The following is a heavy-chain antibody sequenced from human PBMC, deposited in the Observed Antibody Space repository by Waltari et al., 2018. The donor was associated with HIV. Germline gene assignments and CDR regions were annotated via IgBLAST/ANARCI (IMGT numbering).Heavy chain of an antibody. Sequence: QVQLQESGPGLVKPSETLSLTCSVSGGSISDSFWSWIRLPPGKGLEWVGHVPSTGNAKYNPSLQSRVAISVDTSKSQFSLRLTSVTAADTAVYFCARVKAYYYDNSGFYFFDYWGQGTLVTVSS. J-gene: IGHJ4*02. CDR3: ARVKAYYYDNSGFYFFDY. V-gene: IGHV4-59*01. CDR2: VPSTGNA. D-gene: IGHD3-22*01. CDR1: GGSISDSF.